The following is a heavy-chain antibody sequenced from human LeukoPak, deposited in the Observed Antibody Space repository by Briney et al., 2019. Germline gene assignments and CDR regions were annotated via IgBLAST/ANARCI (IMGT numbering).Heavy chain of an antibody. CDR2: ISAYNGNT. CDR1: GYTFTSYG. D-gene: IGHD3-10*01. CDR3: ARDPTYYYGSGSYPNWFDP. Sequence: ASVKVSCKASGYTFTSYGISWVRQAPGQGLEWMGWISAYNGNTNYAQKLQGRVTMTTDTSTSTAYMELRSPRSDDTAVYYCARDPTYYYGSGSYPNWFDPWGQGTLVTVSS. J-gene: IGHJ5*02. V-gene: IGHV1-18*01.